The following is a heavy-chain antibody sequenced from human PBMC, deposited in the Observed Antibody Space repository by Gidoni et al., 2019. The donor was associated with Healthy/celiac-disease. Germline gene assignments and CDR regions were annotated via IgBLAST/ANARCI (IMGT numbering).Heavy chain of an antibody. V-gene: IGHV3-33*01. CDR2: IWYDGSNK. CDR3: ARGGYCSGGSCYSFSTHYYYYGMDV. CDR1: GFTFSSYG. J-gene: IGHJ6*02. Sequence: QVQLVESGGGVVQPGRSLRLSCAASGFTFSSYGMHWVRRAPGKGLGWVAVIWYDGSNKYYADSVKGRFTISRDNSKNTLYLQMNSLRAEDTAVYYCARGGYCSGGSCYSFSTHYYYYGMDVWGQGTTVTVSS. D-gene: IGHD2-15*01.